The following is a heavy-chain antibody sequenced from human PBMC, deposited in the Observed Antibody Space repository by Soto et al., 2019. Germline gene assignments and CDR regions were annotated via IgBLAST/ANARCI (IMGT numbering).Heavy chain of an antibody. Sequence: QIALQESGPTVVKPTQTLTLTCTFSGFSLTTTGVGVGWIRHAPGKALEWLAMVYWNDERRYSPSLKSRLTITQDTSKNQVSLTITYMDPVDTATYFCAHYDSSGYFSHFDSWGQGTLVTVAS. CDR3: AHYDSSGYFSHFDS. D-gene: IGHD3-22*01. CDR2: VYWNDER. J-gene: IGHJ4*02. V-gene: IGHV2-5*01. CDR1: GFSLTTTGVG.